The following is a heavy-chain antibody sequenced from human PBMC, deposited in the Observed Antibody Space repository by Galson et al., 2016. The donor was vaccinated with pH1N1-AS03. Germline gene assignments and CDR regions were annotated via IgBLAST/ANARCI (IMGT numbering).Heavy chain of an antibody. CDR1: GFSLDSTSVG. D-gene: IGHD6-19*01. CDR3: AHGSGWLLDY. Sequence: PALVKPTQTLTLTCSFSGFSLDSTSVGVGWVRQPPGEPLDWLGLIYWDGQKWYRPSLQNRITITKDTSKNQVVLTLTDLQTADTGTYYCAHGSGWLLDYWGQGILVTVSS. J-gene: IGHJ4*02. CDR2: IYWDGQK. V-gene: IGHV2-5*02.